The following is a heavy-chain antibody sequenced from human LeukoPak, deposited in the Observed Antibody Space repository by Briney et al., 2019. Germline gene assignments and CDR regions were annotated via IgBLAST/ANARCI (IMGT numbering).Heavy chain of an antibody. D-gene: IGHD6-13*01. V-gene: IGHV4-59*06. CDR3: AREGGAAAGNPIDY. Sequence: SETLSLTCTVSGGSISSYYWSWIRQHPGKGLEWIGYIYYSGSTYYNPSLKSRVTISVDTSKNQFSLKLSSVTAADTAVYYCAREGGAAAGNPIDYWGQGTLVTVSS. CDR2: IYYSGST. CDR1: GGSISSYY. J-gene: IGHJ4*02.